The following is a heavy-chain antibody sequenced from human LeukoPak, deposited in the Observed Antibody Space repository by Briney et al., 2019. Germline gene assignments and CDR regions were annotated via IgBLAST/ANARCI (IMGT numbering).Heavy chain of an antibody. D-gene: IGHD2-2*01. J-gene: IGHJ3*02. CDR1: GFSLSTSGVG. CDR2: IYWNDDK. Sequence: SGPTPVKPTQTLTLTCTFSGFSLSTSGVGVGWIRQPPGKAPEWLALIYWNDDKRYSPSLKSRPTITKDTSKNQVVLTITNLDPVDTATYYCARSLRVVYCDSTSCLDAFDIWGQGTMITVSS. V-gene: IGHV2-5*01. CDR3: ARSLRVVYCDSTSCLDAFDI.